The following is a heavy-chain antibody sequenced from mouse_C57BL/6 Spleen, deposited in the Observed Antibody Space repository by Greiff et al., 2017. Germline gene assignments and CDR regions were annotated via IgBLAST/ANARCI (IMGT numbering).Heavy chain of an antibody. D-gene: IGHD2-4*01. J-gene: IGHJ2*01. Sequence: QVQLQQSGAELVKPGASVKMSCKASGYTFTSYWITWVKQRPGQGLEWIGDIYPGSGSTNYNEKFKSKATLTVDTSSSTAYMQLSSLTSEDAAVYYCARNDYDPFDYWGQGTTLTVSS. CDR2: IYPGSGST. CDR3: ARNDYDPFDY. CDR1: GYTFTSYW. V-gene: IGHV1-55*01.